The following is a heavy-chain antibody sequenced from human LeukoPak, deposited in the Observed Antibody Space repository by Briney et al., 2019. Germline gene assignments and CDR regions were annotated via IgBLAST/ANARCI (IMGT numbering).Heavy chain of an antibody. V-gene: IGHV1-69*04. CDR3: ASTQAARVY. CDR2: IIPILGRA. CDR1: GGTFSSYA. Sequence: SVKVSCKASGGTFSSYAISWVRQAPGQGLEWMGRIIPILGRANHAQKFQGRVTITADKSTSTAYMELRSLRSDDTAVYYCASTQAARVYWGQGTLVTVSS. J-gene: IGHJ4*02. D-gene: IGHD2-15*01.